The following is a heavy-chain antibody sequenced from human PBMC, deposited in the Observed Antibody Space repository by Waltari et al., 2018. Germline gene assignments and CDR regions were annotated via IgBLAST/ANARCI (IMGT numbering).Heavy chain of an antibody. CDR2: INHSGST. CDR3: ARGPMVVIDY. V-gene: IGHV4-34*01. CDR1: GGSFSGYY. Sequence: QVQLQQWGAGLLKPSETLSLTCAVYGGSFSGYYWSWIRQPPGKGLEWIGEINHSGSTNYNPSLKSRVTISVDTSKNQFSLKLSSVTAADTAVYYCARGPMVVIDYWGQGTLVTVSS. D-gene: IGHD2-15*01. J-gene: IGHJ4*02.